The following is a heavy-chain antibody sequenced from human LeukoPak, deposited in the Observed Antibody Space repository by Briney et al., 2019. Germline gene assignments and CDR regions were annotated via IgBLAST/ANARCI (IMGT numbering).Heavy chain of an antibody. V-gene: IGHV3-23*01. Sequence: RGSLRLSCAASGFTFGNYAMSWVRQAPGKGLECVSGMSGSGDSTYHADSVKGRFTISRDNSKNTLYLEMNSLRAEDTAIYYCAKRDYYDCSGYSPLFEHWGQGTLVTVSS. J-gene: IGHJ4*02. CDR3: AKRDYYDCSGYSPLFEH. CDR2: MSGSGDST. D-gene: IGHD3-22*01. CDR1: GFTFGNYA.